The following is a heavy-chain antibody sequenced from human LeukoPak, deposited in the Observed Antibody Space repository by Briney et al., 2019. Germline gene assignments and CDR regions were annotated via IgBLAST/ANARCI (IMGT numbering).Heavy chain of an antibody. D-gene: IGHD6-19*01. V-gene: IGHV4-59*01. CDR1: GGSISSYY. Sequence: SETLSLTCTVSGGSISSYYWSWIRQPPGKGLEWVGYIYYSGSTNYNPSLKSRATISVDTSKNQFSLKLSSVTAADTAVYYCARATDSGWYGFDYWGQGTLVTVSS. J-gene: IGHJ4*02. CDR2: IYYSGST. CDR3: ARATDSGWYGFDY.